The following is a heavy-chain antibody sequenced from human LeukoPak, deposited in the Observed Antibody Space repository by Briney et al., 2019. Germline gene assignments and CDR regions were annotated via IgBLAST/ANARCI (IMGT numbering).Heavy chain of an antibody. CDR3: ARDGSPNYGYYAFFDN. D-gene: IGHD1-26*01. V-gene: IGHV3-74*03. J-gene: IGHJ4*02. Sequence: GGSLRLSCAASGFTFSSYWMSWVRQVSGKGLVCVARLRSDGTSAMYADSVKGRFTISRDNAKNSLILQTSSLTVADTGIYYCARDGSPNYGYYAFFDNWGQGTLVTVSS. CDR1: GFTFSSYW. CDR2: LRSDGTSA.